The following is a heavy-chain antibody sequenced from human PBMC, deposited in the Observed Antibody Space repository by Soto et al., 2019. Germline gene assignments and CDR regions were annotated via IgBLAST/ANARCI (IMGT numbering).Heavy chain of an antibody. CDR1: GGSISSYY. V-gene: IGHV4-59*01. J-gene: IGHJ4*02. CDR2: IYYSGST. D-gene: IGHD3-3*01. CDR3: AREDYDFSNDY. Sequence: SATLSLTCTVSGGSISSYYWSWIRQPPGKGLEWIGYIYYSGSTNYNPSPKSRVTISVDTSKNQFSLKLSSVTAADTAVYYCAREDYDFSNDYWGQGTLVTVS.